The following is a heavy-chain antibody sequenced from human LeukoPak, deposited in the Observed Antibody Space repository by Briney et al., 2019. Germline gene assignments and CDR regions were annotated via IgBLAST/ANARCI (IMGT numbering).Heavy chain of an antibody. V-gene: IGHV4-30-4*01. Sequence: SETLSLTCTVSGGSISSGDYYWSWIRQPPGKGLEWIGYIYYSGSTYYNPSLKSRVTISVDTSKNQFSLKLSSVTAADTAVYYCARDAEIWGSCRLPLWGQGTLVTVSS. CDR2: IYYSGST. J-gene: IGHJ4*02. D-gene: IGHD3-16*02. CDR3: ARDAEIWGSCRLPL. CDR1: GGSISSGDYY.